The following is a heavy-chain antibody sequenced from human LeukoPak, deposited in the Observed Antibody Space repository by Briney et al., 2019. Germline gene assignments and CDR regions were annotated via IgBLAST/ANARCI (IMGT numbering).Heavy chain of an antibody. Sequence: SETLSLTCAVYGGSFSGYYWSWIRQPPGKGLEWIGEISHSGSTNYNPSLKSRVTISVDTSKNQFSLKLSSVTAPDTAVYYCASLQTLRFLEWLLYRNWFDPWGQGTLVTVSS. CDR2: ISHSGST. D-gene: IGHD3-3*01. J-gene: IGHJ5*02. CDR3: ASLQTLRFLEWLLYRNWFDP. CDR1: GGSFSGYY. V-gene: IGHV4-34*01.